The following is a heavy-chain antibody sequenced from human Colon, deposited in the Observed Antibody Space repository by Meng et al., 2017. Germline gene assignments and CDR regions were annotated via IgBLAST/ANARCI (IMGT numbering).Heavy chain of an antibody. CDR1: GGSIKSGGYH. CDR3: ARDTLYGTDY. CDR2: MSDSGTT. D-gene: IGHD4-17*01. V-gene: IGHV4-31*03. Sequence: QVHLHESAQGLVRPSDDLSLVCTVSGGSIKSGGYHWGWVRQHPGQGLEYIGFMSDSGTTDYNPSLRSRVSISEIGSSKNQFSLTVRSVTAADTATYFCARDTLYGTDYWGQGVLVTVSS. J-gene: IGHJ4*02.